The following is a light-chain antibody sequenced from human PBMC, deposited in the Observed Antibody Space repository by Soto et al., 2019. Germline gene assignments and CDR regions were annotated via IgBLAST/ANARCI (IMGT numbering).Light chain of an antibody. V-gene: IGLV1-51*01. Sequence: QSVLTQPPSVSAAPGQKVTISCSGSSSNIENNYVSWYQQLPGTAPKLLIYDNNMRPSGIPDRFSGSKSGTSATLGITGLQTGDEAHYYCGTWDSNLSVFGTGTKLTVL. CDR3: GTWDSNLSV. CDR1: SSNIENNY. J-gene: IGLJ1*01. CDR2: DNN.